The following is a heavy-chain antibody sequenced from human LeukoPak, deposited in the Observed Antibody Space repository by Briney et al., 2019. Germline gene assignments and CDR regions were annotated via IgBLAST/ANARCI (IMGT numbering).Heavy chain of an antibody. CDR1: GYSFTSYW. Sequence: GESLKISCKGSGYSFTSYWIGWVRQMPGKGLEWMGIIYPGDSDTRHSPSFQGQVTISADKSISTAYLQWSSLKASDTAMYYCAREGRYYYDSSGPRPYAFDIWGQGTMVTVSS. CDR3: AREGRYYYDSSGPRPYAFDI. CDR2: IYPGDSDT. D-gene: IGHD3-22*01. J-gene: IGHJ3*02. V-gene: IGHV5-51*01.